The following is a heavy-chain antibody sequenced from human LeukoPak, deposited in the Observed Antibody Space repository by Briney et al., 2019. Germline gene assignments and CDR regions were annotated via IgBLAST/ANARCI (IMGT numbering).Heavy chain of an antibody. CDR1: GGTFSSYA. J-gene: IGHJ6*03. D-gene: IGHD2-2*01. V-gene: IGHV1-8*03. CDR3: ARPNQGYCSSTSCYSHDYYYYMDV. Sequence: GASVKVSCKASGGTFSSYAINWVRQATGRGLEWMGWMNPNSGNTGYAQKFQGRVTITRNTSISTAYMELSSLRSEDTAVYYCARPNQGYCSSTSCYSHDYYYYMDVWGKGTTVTVSS. CDR2: MNPNSGNT.